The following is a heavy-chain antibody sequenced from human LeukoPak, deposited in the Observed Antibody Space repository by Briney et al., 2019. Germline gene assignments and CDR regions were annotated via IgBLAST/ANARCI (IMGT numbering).Heavy chain of an antibody. CDR3: AKSRDGYNILDY. Sequence: PGGSLRLSCAASGXTFSNYAMTWVRQAPGKGREWVSAISGGGDSTHYADSVMGRFTISRDNSKNTLNLQMDSLRAEDTAVYYCAKSRDGYNILDYWGQGTLVTVSS. CDR1: GXTFSNYA. J-gene: IGHJ4*02. V-gene: IGHV3-23*01. D-gene: IGHD5-24*01. CDR2: ISGGGDST.